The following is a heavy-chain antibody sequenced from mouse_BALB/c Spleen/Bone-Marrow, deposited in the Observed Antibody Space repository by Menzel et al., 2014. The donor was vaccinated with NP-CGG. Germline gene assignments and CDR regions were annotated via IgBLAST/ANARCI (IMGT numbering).Heavy chain of an antibody. D-gene: IGHD2-4*01. CDR1: GFNIKDTY. CDR3: AGYDCWFYFDY. V-gene: IGHV14-3*02. Sequence: VQLQQSGAELVKPGASVKLSCTASGFNIKDTYMHWVKQRPEQGLEWIGRIDPANGNTKYDQKFQGKATITADTSSNTAYLQLSSLTSEDAAVYYCAGYDCWFYFDYWGQGTPLTVSS. CDR2: IDPANGNT. J-gene: IGHJ2*01.